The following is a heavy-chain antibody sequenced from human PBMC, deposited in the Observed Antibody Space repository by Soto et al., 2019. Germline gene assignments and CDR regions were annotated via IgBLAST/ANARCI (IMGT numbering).Heavy chain of an antibody. CDR2: INAGSGNT. D-gene: IGHD3-3*02. Sequence: ASVKVSCKATGYTFSAYTMNWVRQAPGQSLEWMGWINAGSGNTKYSQNFQGRVSITRDTSASTVYMELTGLTSEDTAVYYCARDTETLGPRANDALDIWGEGTMVTVSS. V-gene: IGHV1-3*01. J-gene: IGHJ3*02. CDR3: ARDTETLGPRANDALDI. CDR1: GYTFSAYT.